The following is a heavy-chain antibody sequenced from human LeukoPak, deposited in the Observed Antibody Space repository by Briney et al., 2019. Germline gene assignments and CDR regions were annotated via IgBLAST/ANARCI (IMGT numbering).Heavy chain of an antibody. CDR2: SSGSGGST. V-gene: IGHV3-23*01. J-gene: IGHJ4*02. D-gene: IGHD3-10*01. CDR1: GFTLSSYA. CDR3: SKDAGSGTYGTFDY. Sequence: GGSLRLSCAASGFTLSSYAVSWVRQAPGKGLEWVSGSSGSGGSTYYADSVKGRFTISRDNSKNTLYLQMNSLRAEDTALYYCSKDAGSGTYGTFDYWGQGTLVIVSS.